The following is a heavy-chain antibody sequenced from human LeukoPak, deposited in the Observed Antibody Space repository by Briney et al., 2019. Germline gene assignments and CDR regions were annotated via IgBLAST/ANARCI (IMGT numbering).Heavy chain of an antibody. CDR3: ARGSDLDY. V-gene: IGHV1-18*01. J-gene: IGHJ4*02. CDR1: GYTLISYG. CDR2: ISAYNGNT. Sequence: ASVKVSCEASGYTLISYGINWVRLAPGQGLEWMGWISAYNGNTNYAQKLQGRVTMTTDPSTSTAYMELRSLRSDDTAVYYCARGSDLDYWGQGTLVTVSS.